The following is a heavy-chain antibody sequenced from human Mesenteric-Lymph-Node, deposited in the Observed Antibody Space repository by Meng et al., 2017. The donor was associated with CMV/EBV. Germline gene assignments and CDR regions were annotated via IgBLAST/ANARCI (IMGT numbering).Heavy chain of an antibody. CDR3: ARRYCSGGCCYFDF. J-gene: IGHJ4*03. CDR2: INNDGRST. D-gene: IGHD2-15*01. V-gene: IGHV3-74*01. CDR1: GFTFSNYW. Sequence: GGSLRLSCAASGFTFSNYWMQWVRQAPGKGLVCVSRINNDGRSTSYADFVKGRFTISRDNAKNTLYLQMNSLRAEDTAVYYCARRYCSGGCCYFDFWGQGTTVTVSS.